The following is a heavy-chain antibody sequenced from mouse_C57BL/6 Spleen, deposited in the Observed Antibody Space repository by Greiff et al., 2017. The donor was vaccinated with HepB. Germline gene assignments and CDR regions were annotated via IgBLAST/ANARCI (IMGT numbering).Heavy chain of an antibody. CDR1: GFTFSDYY. CDR2: ISNGGGST. Sequence: EVQRVESGGGLVQPGGSLKLSCAASGFTFSDYYMYWVRQTPEKRLEWVAYISNGGGSTYYPDTVKGRFTISRDNAKNTLYLQMSRLKSEDTAMYYCASTGAYWGQGTLVTVSA. J-gene: IGHJ3*01. V-gene: IGHV5-12*01. CDR3: ASTGAY.